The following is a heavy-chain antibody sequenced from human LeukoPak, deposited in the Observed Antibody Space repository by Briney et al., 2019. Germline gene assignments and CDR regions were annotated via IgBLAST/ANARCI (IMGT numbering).Heavy chain of an antibody. CDR3: ARQIWVLGVIDP. V-gene: IGHV4-59*08. CDR2: IYYSGST. J-gene: IGHJ5*02. CDR1: GXSISSYY. D-gene: IGHD2-8*01. Sequence: PSETLSLTCTVSGXSISSYYWSWIRQPPGKGQEWIGYIYYSGSTNYNPSLKSRVTISVDTSKNQFSLKLSSVTAADTAVYYCARQIWVLGVIDPWGQGTLVTVSS.